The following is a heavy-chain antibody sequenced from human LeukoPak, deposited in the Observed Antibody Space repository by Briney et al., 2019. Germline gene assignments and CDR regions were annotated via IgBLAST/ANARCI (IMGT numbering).Heavy chain of an antibody. Sequence: PGGSLRLSCAASGFSFSSYNMNWARQAPGKGLEWVSSISNTGSYIYYSDSVKGRFTISRDNAKNSLYMQMNNLRAEDTAVYYCARHGYDGFDMWGQGTMVTVSS. D-gene: IGHD6-13*01. CDR1: GFSFSSYN. CDR3: ARHGYDGFDM. J-gene: IGHJ3*02. V-gene: IGHV3-21*01. CDR2: ISNTGSYI.